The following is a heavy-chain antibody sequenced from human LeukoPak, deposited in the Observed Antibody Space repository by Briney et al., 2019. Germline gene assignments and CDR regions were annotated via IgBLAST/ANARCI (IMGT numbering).Heavy chain of an antibody. CDR2: IYYSGST. CDR3: AREDTSGSYPYYFDF. J-gene: IGHJ4*02. CDR1: GGSISSSSYY. V-gene: IGHV4-39*07. D-gene: IGHD3-10*01. Sequence: SETLSLTCTVSGGSISSSSYYWGWIRQPPGKGLEWIGSIYYSGSTYYNPSLKSRVTISVDKSKNQFSLKVTSVTAADTAVYYCAREDTSGSYPYYFDFWGQGTLVTVSS.